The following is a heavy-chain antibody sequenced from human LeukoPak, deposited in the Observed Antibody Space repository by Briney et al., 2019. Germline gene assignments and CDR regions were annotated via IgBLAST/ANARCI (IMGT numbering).Heavy chain of an antibody. CDR3: AKVIVGVGVPAAMRYYYYMDV. J-gene: IGHJ6*03. CDR1: GFTFSSYG. V-gene: IGHV3-23*01. CDR2: ISGSGGST. D-gene: IGHD2-2*01. Sequence: GGSLRLSCAASGFTFSSYGMSWVRQAPGKGLEWVSAISGSGGSTYYADSVKGRFTISRDNSKNTLYLQMNSLRAEDTAVYYCAKVIVGVGVPAAMRYYYYMDVWGKGTTVTISS.